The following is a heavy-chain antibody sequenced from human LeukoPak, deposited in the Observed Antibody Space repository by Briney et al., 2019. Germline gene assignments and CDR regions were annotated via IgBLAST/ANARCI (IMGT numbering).Heavy chain of an antibody. CDR2: ISYDGNNK. V-gene: IGHV3-30*03. Sequence: GGSLRLSCAAFGFTFSTYGMHWVRQAPGKGLEWVAVISYDGNNKYYADSVKGRFTISRDNSKNTLYLQMNSLRGEDTAVYYCEGAMVRGVIANHHYYAMDVWGQGTTVTVSS. CDR3: EGAMVRGVIANHHYYAMDV. J-gene: IGHJ6*02. D-gene: IGHD3-10*01. CDR1: GFTFSTYG.